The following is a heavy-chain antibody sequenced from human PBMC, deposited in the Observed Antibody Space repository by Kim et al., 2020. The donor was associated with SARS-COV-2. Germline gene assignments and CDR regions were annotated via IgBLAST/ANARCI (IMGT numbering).Heavy chain of an antibody. V-gene: IGHV5-51*01. D-gene: IGHD5-12*01. CDR3: AREYSAYDFNEF. CDR2: T. J-gene: IGHJ4*02. Sequence: TRYSPDFQGKVTISADKSISTAYLQWSSLKVSDTAMYYCAREYSAYDFNEFWGQGTLVTVSS.